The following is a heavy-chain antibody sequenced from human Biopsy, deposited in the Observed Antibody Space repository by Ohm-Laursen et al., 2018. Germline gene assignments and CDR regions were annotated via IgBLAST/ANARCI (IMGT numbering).Heavy chain of an antibody. CDR3: ARSGQWARYYFDY. Sequence: SETLSLTCAVSGGSISGYYWSWIRQPPGKGLEWIGEINHRGYTDYNASLKGRVSISVDTSKNQLSLNLTSVTAADTAVFYCARSGQWARYYFDYWGQGTLVTVS. CDR2: INHRGYT. V-gene: IGHV4-34*01. D-gene: IGHD6-19*01. CDR1: GGSISGYY. J-gene: IGHJ4*02.